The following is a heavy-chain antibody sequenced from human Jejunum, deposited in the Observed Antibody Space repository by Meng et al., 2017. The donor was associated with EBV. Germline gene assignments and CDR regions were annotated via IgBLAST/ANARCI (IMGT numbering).Heavy chain of an antibody. Sequence: QLVQSGSSLRKPGASVKVSCKAYGYTFSRYAMNWVRQAPGQGLEWMGWINTRTGNPAYAQGFTGRFVFSLDTSVSTAYLQISSLKAEDTAVYYCASDISTATFGYWGQGTLVTVSS. V-gene: IGHV7-4-1*02. CDR3: ASDISTATFGY. D-gene: IGHD2-21*02. CDR1: GYTFSRYA. CDR2: INTRTGNP. J-gene: IGHJ4*02.